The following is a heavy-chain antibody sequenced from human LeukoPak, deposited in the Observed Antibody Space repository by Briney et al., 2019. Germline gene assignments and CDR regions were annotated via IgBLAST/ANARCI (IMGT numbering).Heavy chain of an antibody. D-gene: IGHD4-17*01. Sequence: GGSLRLSCAASGFTFSGSGMSWVRQAPGKGLEWVSAISGSGGSTYYADSVKGRFTISRDSSKNTLYLQMNSLRAEDTAVYYCAKERYGDYLFDYWGQGTLVTVSS. CDR1: GFTFSGSG. V-gene: IGHV3-23*01. CDR2: ISGSGGST. J-gene: IGHJ4*02. CDR3: AKERYGDYLFDY.